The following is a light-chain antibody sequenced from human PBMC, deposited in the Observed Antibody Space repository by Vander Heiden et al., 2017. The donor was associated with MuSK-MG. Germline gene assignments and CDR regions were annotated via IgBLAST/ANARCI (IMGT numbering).Light chain of an antibody. V-gene: IGKV1-33*01. CDR3: QHYNNLPYT. Sequence: DIQMTQSSSSLSASVGERVTITCQASQDITIYVNWYQQRPGKAPKLLIYDASNLETGVPSRFSGSGSGTDFSFTISSLQPEDVATYYCQHYNNLPYTFGQGTKLQIK. CDR2: DAS. CDR1: QDITIY. J-gene: IGKJ2*01.